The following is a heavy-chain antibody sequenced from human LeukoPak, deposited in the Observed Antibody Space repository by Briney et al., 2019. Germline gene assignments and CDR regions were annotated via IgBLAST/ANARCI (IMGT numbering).Heavy chain of an antibody. CDR1: GFTFSNAW. D-gene: IGHD3-22*01. Sequence: GGSLRLSCAASGFTFSNAWMSWVRQAPGKGLEWVGRIKSKTDGGTTDYAAPVKGRFTISRDDSKNTLYLQMNNLKTEDTAVYYCTTDLPRTYYYDSSGYYQENYFDYWGQGTLVTVSS. CDR2: IKSKTDGGTT. V-gene: IGHV3-15*01. J-gene: IGHJ4*02. CDR3: TTDLPRTYYYDSSGYYQENYFDY.